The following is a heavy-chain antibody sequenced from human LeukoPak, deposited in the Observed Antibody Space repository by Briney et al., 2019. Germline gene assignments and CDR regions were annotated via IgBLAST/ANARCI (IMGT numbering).Heavy chain of an antibody. J-gene: IGHJ4*02. CDR1: GFTFSNHW. CDR3: VRDESDSSYAY. V-gene: IGHV3-7*01. Sequence: PGGSLRLSCAASGFTFSNHWMSWVRQAPGKGLEGVANIKEDGSEKYYVDSVRGRFTISRDNAKNSVYLQMNSLRAEDTAVFYCVRDESDSSYAYWGQGTLVTVSS. D-gene: IGHD3-22*01. CDR2: IKEDGSEK.